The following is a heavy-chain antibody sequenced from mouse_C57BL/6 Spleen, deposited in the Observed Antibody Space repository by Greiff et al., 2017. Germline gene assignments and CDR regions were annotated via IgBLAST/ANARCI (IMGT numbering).Heavy chain of an antibody. CDR1: GYTFTDYY. J-gene: IGHJ3*01. CDR3: ARGGDEFAY. CDR2: INPNNGGT. V-gene: IGHV1-26*01. Sequence: EVQLQQSGPELVKPGASVKISCKASGYTFTDYYMNWVKQSHGKSLEWIGDINPNNGGTSYNQKFKGKATLTVDKSSSTAYMELRSLTSEDSAVYYCARGGDEFAYWGQGTLVTVSA.